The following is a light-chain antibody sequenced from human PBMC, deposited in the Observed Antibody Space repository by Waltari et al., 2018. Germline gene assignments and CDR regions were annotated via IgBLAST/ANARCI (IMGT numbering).Light chain of an antibody. J-gene: IGLJ2*01. CDR3: SSRELSGHVV. V-gene: IGLV3-19*01. CDR2: GKN. CDR1: ILRIYY. Sequence: SSDLTQDPAVSVALGQTVRITCQGDILRIYYGNWCRQKAGKPPELVIYGKNNRPSGIPDRFSVSSSGNTASLIITGAQAEDEADYYCSSRELSGHVVFGGGTRLTVL.